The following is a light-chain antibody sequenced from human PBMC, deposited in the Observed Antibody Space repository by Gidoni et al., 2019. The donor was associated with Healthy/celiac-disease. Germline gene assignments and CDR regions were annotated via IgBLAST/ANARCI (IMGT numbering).Light chain of an antibody. CDR1: QSVRSY. CDR3: QQRSNWPA. Sequence: IVLTPSPATLSLSPVESATLSCRASQSVRSYLAWYQQKPGQAPRLLIYDASNRATGIPARFSGSGSGTDFTLTISSLEPEDFAVYYCQQRSNWPAFGQGTKLEIK. V-gene: IGKV3-11*01. J-gene: IGKJ2*01. CDR2: DAS.